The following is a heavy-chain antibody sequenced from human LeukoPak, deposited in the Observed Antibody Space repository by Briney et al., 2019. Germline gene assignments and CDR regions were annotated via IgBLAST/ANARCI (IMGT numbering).Heavy chain of an antibody. D-gene: IGHD4-17*01. CDR2: ISSSGSTI. CDR1: GFTFSDYY. Sequence: GGSLRLSCAASGFTFSDYYVSWIRQAPGKGLEWVSYISSSGSTIYYADSVKGRFTISRDNAKNSLYLQMNSLRAEDTAVYYCARENYGDYDYYFDYWGQGTLVTVSS. V-gene: IGHV3-11*04. J-gene: IGHJ4*02. CDR3: ARENYGDYDYYFDY.